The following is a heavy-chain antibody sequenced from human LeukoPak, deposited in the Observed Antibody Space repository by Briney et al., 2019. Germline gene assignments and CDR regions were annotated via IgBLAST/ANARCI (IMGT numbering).Heavy chain of an antibody. CDR1: GFTFSNAW. Sequence: GGSLRLSCAASGFTFSNAWMSWVRQAPGKGLEWVGRIKSKTDGGTTDYAAPVKGRFTISRDDSKNTLYLQMNSLKTEDTAVYYCTTEPWLPSSRFDYWGQGTLVTVSS. CDR2: IKSKTDGGTT. CDR3: TTEPWLPSSRFDY. V-gene: IGHV3-15*01. D-gene: IGHD6-19*01. J-gene: IGHJ4*02.